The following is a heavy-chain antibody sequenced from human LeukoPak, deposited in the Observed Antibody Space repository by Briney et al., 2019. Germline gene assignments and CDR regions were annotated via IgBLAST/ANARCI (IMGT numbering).Heavy chain of an antibody. CDR3: ARGPAWEGTHYYFDY. CDR1: GYTFTSYD. D-gene: IGHD1-26*01. Sequence: ASVKVSCKASGYTFTSYDINWVRQATGQGLEWMGWVNPNSGNTGYAQKFQGRITITRDTSISTAYMELSSLRSEDTAVYYCARGPAWEGTHYYFDYWGQGILVTVSS. CDR2: VNPNSGNT. V-gene: IGHV1-8*03. J-gene: IGHJ4*02.